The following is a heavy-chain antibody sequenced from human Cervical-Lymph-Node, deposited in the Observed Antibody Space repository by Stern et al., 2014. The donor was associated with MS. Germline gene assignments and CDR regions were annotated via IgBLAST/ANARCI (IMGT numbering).Heavy chain of an antibody. CDR1: GGSFINNV. J-gene: IGHJ4*02. D-gene: IGHD3-10*01. CDR2: TIPIFGTA. V-gene: IGHV1-69*01. CDR3: ARAASTTSSYNF. Sequence: VQLLESGAEVKKPGSSVKVSCQASGGSFINNVISWGRQAPGQGLEWMGGTIPIFGTALYAQKFRGRVTITADESTRTAYMELSSLRSDDTAVYFCARAASTTSSYNFWGPGTLVTVSS.